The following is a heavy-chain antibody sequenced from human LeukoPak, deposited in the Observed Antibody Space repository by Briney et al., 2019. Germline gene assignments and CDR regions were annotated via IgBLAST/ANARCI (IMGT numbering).Heavy chain of an antibody. V-gene: IGHV1-69*05. CDR1: GNGFSRCA. CDR2: IIPIAAPP. Sequence: SVKVSCKVSGNGFSRCAVSWMRQAPGKGLEWMGGIIPIAAPPKYAQKFQNRVTITMDDSTKTAYMEMSSLRSEDTAVYYCAKVGGNFFPYHLDVWGKGTTVIVSS. D-gene: IGHD4-23*01. J-gene: IGHJ6*04. CDR3: AKVGGNFFPYHLDV.